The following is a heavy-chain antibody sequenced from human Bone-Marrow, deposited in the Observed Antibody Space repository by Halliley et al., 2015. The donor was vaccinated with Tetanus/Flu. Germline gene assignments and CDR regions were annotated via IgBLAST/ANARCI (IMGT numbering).Heavy chain of an antibody. Sequence: QVQLVQSGGEVKKPGASVKVSCKASGYRFTSFGITWVRQAPGQGLGWMGWISGYDGNAGYAQSLQGRVTMTTDTSTNTAYMELRSLRSDDTAVYYCAREGEKRVAGGRGGFGPWGQGTLVTVSS. V-gene: IGHV1-18*01. D-gene: IGHD6-19*01. CDR1: GYRFTSFG. CDR2: ISGYDGNA. CDR3: AREGEKRVAGGRGGFGP. J-gene: IGHJ5*02.